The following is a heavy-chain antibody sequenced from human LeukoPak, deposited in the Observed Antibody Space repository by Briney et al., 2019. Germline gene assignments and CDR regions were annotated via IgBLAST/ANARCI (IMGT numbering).Heavy chain of an antibody. D-gene: IGHD6-13*01. Sequence: GGSLRLSCAASGFTFSAFSMNWVRQAPGKGLEWVSSISGSSSYIYYADSVKGRFTISRDNAKNLVYLQMNSLRADDTAVYYCARDRGYSSSWSFGKHYYMDVWGKGTTVTVSS. J-gene: IGHJ6*03. CDR2: ISGSSSYI. CDR1: GFTFSAFS. V-gene: IGHV3-21*01. CDR3: ARDRGYSSSWSFGKHYYMDV.